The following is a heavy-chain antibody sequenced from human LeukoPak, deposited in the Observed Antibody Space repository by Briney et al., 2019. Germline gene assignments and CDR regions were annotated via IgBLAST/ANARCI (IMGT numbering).Heavy chain of an antibody. Sequence: GGSLRLSCAASGFTFSSYEMNWVRQAPGKGLEWVSYISSSGSTIYYADSVKGRFTISRDNAKNSLYLQMNSLRAEDTAVYYCARDGQRFLEWLPNYFYYYMDVWGKGTTVTVSS. CDR1: GFTFSSYE. V-gene: IGHV3-48*03. J-gene: IGHJ6*03. CDR2: ISSSGSTI. CDR3: ARDGQRFLEWLPNYFYYYMDV. D-gene: IGHD3-3*01.